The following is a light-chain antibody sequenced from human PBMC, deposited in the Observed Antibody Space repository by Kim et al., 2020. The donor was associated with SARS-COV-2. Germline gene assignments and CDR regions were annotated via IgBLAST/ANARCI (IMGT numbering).Light chain of an antibody. Sequence: GTPVTISGTRSSGSIASNYVQWYQQRPGSSPTAVIFENNQRPSGVPDRFSGSIDSSSNSASLTISGLKTEDEADYYCQSFDSNIQVFGGGTQLTVL. CDR2: ENN. V-gene: IGLV6-57*01. CDR1: SGSIASNY. J-gene: IGLJ3*02. CDR3: QSFDSNIQV.